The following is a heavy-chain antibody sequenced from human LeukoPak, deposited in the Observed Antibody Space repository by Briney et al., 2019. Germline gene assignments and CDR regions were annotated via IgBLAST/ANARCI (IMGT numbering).Heavy chain of an antibody. CDR3: ARDVRGYDSSGP. V-gene: IGHV3-21*01. CDR1: GFTFSSSA. D-gene: IGHD3-22*01. CDR2: ISSSSSYI. Sequence: GGSLRLSCAASGFTFSSSAMNWVRQAPGKGLEWVSSISSSSSYIYYADSVKGRFTISRDNAKNSLYLQMNSLRAEDTAVYYCARDVRGYDSSGPWGQGTLVTVSS. J-gene: IGHJ5*02.